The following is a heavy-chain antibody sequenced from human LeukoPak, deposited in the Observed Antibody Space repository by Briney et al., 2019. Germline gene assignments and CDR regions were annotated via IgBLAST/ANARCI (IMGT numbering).Heavy chain of an antibody. Sequence: KLSETLSLTCTVSGGSISSSSYYWGWIRQPPGKGLEWIGSIYYSGSTYYNPSLKSRATISVDTSKNQFSLKLSSVTAADTAVYYCARDLIAAAGTFDYWGQGTLVTVSS. D-gene: IGHD6-13*01. J-gene: IGHJ4*02. CDR1: GGSISSSSYY. CDR2: IYYSGST. V-gene: IGHV4-39*02. CDR3: ARDLIAAAGTFDY.